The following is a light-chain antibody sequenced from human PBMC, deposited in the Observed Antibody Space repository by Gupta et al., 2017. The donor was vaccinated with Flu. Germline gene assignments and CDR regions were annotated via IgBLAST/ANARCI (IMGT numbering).Light chain of an antibody. V-gene: IGKV3-15*01. CDR1: QSVSSN. CDR2: GAS. Sequence: EIVMTQSPATLSVSPGERATLSCRASQSVSSNLAWYQQKPGQAPRLLIYGASTRATGIPARFSGSGSGTEFTLSITRLQSEDLAVYYGQPYRDWHPYTCCQVNKDEIK. J-gene: IGKJ2*01. CDR3: QPYRDWHPYT.